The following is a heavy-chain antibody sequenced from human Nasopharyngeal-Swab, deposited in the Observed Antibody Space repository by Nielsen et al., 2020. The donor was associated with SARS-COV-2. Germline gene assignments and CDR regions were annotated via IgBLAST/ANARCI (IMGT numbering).Heavy chain of an antibody. CDR1: GFAFSTYS. J-gene: IGHJ4*02. Sequence: GESLKISCAASGFAFSTYSMNWVRQAPGKGLEWLSYISSGGSTIYYADSVKGRFTISRDNAKNSMFLQMNGLRVGDTATYYCARGPYYWGQGALVTVSS. V-gene: IGHV3-48*04. D-gene: IGHD3-16*01. CDR3: ARGPYY. CDR2: ISSGGSTI.